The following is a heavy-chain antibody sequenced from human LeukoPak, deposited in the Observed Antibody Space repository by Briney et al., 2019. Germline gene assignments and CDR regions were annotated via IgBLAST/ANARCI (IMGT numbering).Heavy chain of an antibody. Sequence: GGSLRLSCAASGFTFSSYTLNWVRQAPGKGLEWVSYISGSSNAIYYADSVKGRFTISRDNAKTSLYLQMNSLRAEDTAVYYCAKDLWDTIFGVVINPYYFDYWGQGTLVTVSS. J-gene: IGHJ4*02. CDR1: GFTFSSYT. CDR3: AKDLWDTIFGVVINPYYFDY. D-gene: IGHD3-3*01. V-gene: IGHV3-48*01. CDR2: ISGSSNAI.